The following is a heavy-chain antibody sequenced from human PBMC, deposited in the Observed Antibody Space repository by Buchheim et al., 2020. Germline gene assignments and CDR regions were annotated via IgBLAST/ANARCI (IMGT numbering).Heavy chain of an antibody. CDR1: GGSFSGYY. J-gene: IGHJ6*02. Sequence: QVQLQQWGAGLLKPSETLSLTCAVYGGSFSGYYWSWIRQPPGKGLEWIGEINHSGSTNYNPSLKSRVTISVDTSKNQFPLKLSSVTAADTAVYYCARHLVELLWFGEGTYYYYGMDVWGQGTT. D-gene: IGHD3-10*01. CDR3: ARHLVELLWFGEGTYYYYGMDV. CDR2: INHSGST. V-gene: IGHV4-34*01.